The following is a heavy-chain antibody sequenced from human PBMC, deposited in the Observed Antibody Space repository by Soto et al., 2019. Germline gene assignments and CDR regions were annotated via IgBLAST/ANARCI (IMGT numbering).Heavy chain of an antibody. D-gene: IGHD6-19*01. V-gene: IGHV6-1*01. CDR2: TYYRSNWRH. CDR1: GYSVSSSTAA. CDR3: ARGVAGSGFDL. J-gene: IGHJ4*02. Sequence: PSHTRSLTCAISGYSVSSSTAAWNWIRSSPSRGLEWLGRTYYRSNWRHDYAVSVKSRITVNPDTSKNHFSLQLNSVTPDDTAVYYCARGVAGSGFDLWGQGTLVTVSS.